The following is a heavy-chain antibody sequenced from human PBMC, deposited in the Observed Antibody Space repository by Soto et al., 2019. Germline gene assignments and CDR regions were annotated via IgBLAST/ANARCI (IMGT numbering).Heavy chain of an antibody. V-gene: IGHV1-69*01. Sequence: QVQLVQSGAEVKKPGSSVKVTCKASGAIFSSNAISWVRQAPGQGLEWMGVILPIFGRTNYAQKFQGRVTITADESTRTAYMELSSLKSEDTAVYYCATGGRGYSYAPRFYFEYWGQGTLVTVSS. CDR2: ILPIFGRT. D-gene: IGHD5-18*01. CDR1: GAIFSSNA. J-gene: IGHJ4*02. CDR3: ATGGRGYSYAPRFYFEY.